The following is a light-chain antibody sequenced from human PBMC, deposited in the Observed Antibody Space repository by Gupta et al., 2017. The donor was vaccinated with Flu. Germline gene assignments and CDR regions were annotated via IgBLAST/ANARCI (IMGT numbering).Light chain of an antibody. CDR2: DVN. Sequence: QSALTQPRSVSGSPGQSVATSCTGTSNDVGTFDYVSWYQQHPGQAPKLIIYDVNKRPSGVPDRFTGSKSGNTASLTISGLQPQDEADYYCNSYGASTFFGGGTRLTVL. J-gene: IGLJ2*01. CDR1: SNDVGTFDY. V-gene: IGLV2-11*01. CDR3: NSYGASTF.